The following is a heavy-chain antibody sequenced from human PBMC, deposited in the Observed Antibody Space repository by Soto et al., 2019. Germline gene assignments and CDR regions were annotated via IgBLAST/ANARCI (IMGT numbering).Heavy chain of an antibody. CDR2: INSDGSST. V-gene: IGHV3-74*01. J-gene: IGHJ6*02. D-gene: IGHD6-13*01. CDR3: ARVAAGTTSYYYYGMDV. CDR1: GFTFSSYW. Sequence: GGSLRLSCAASGFTFSSYWMRWVSQAQGKGLVWVSRINSDGSSTSYADSVKGRFTISRDNAKNTLYLQMNSLRAEDTAVYYCARVAAGTTSYYYYGMDVWGQGTTVTVSS.